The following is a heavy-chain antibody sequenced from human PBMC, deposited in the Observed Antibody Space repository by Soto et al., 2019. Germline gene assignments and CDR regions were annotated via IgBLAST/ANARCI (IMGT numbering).Heavy chain of an antibody. CDR1: GGATSGYY. CDR2: IYSSGGT. Sequence: SETLSLTCTVSGGATSGYYWTWIRQPAGKGLEWIGRIYSSGGTKYNPSLKSRVDMSLDVSKNQFSLRLSSLTAADTAVYYCARGQRFSDSFDPWGQGTLVTVSS. J-gene: IGHJ5*02. CDR3: ARGQRFSDSFDP. V-gene: IGHV4-4*07. D-gene: IGHD3-3*01.